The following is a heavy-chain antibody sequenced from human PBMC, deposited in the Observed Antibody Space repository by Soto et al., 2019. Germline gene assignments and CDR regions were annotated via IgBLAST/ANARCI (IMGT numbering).Heavy chain of an antibody. CDR3: SYYYGSGRDV. CDR2: IIPIFGTA. D-gene: IGHD3-10*01. V-gene: IGHV1-69*13. J-gene: IGHJ6*02. Sequence: SVKVSCQASGGTFSSYAISWVRQAPGQGLEWMGGIIPIFGTANYAQKFQGRVTITADESTSTAYMELSSLRSEDTAVYYCSYYYGSGRDVWGQGTTVTVSS. CDR1: GGTFSSYA.